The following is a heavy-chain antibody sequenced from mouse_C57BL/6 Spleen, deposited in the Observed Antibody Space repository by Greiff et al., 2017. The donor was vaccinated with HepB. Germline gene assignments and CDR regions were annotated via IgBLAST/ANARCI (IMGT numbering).Heavy chain of an antibody. V-gene: IGHV1-26*01. CDR2: INPNNGGT. Sequence: EVQLQQSGPELVKPGASVKISCKASGYTFTDYYMNWVKQSHGKSLEWIGDINPNNGGTSYNQKFKGKATLTVDKSSSTAYMELRSLTSEYSAVYYCARGGLLRSWGQGTTLTVSS. CDR1: GYTFTDYY. J-gene: IGHJ2*01. CDR3: ARGGLLRS. D-gene: IGHD2-3*01.